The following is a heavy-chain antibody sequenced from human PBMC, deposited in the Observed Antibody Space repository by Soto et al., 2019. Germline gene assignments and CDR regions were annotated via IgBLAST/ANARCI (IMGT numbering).Heavy chain of an antibody. CDR3: ARRRGGNSHFDY. CDR1: EITFSSYS. D-gene: IGHD3-16*01. V-gene: IGHV3-48*01. Sequence: EVQLVESGGGLVQPGGSLRLSCAASEITFSSYSMSWVRQAAGKGLEWVSYISSASSTIYYADAVKGRFTISRDNAKTSMYLQCSSLRAEDTAVYYCARRRGGNSHFDYWGQGTLVTVSS. CDR2: ISSASSTI. J-gene: IGHJ4*02.